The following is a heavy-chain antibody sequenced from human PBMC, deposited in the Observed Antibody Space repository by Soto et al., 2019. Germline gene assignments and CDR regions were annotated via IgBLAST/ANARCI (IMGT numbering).Heavy chain of an antibody. J-gene: IGHJ5*02. CDR3: AREEYYDFWGDNWFVP. Sequence: PGGSLRLSGAASGFTFGTYWVSWVRQAPGKGLEWVANIKQDGSEKYYVDSVKGRFTISRDNAKNSLYLQVNSLRAEDTAVFYCAREEYYDFWGDNWFVPWGPAPRVTVPS. CDR1: GFTFGTYW. CDR2: IKQDGSEK. V-gene: IGHV3-7*01. D-gene: IGHD3-3*01.